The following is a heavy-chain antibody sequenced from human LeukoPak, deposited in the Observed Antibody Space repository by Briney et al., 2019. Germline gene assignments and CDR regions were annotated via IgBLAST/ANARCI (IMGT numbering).Heavy chain of an antibody. CDR3: ARGNYGDSVWFDP. CDR1: GGSISSYY. CDR2: IYYSGST. D-gene: IGHD4-17*01. Sequence: SETLSLACTVSGGSISSYYWSWIRQPPGKGLEWIGYIYYSGSTNYNPSLKSRVTISVDTSKNQFSLKLSSVTAADTAVYYCARGNYGDSVWFDPWGQGTLVTVSS. J-gene: IGHJ5*02. V-gene: IGHV4-59*01.